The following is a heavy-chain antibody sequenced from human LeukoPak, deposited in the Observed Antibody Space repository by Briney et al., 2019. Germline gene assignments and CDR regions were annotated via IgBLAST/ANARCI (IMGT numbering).Heavy chain of an antibody. CDR3: ASIQSYYFGLDV. CDR2: INTSGST. V-gene: IGHV4-61*02. CDR1: GGSISSGSYY. J-gene: IGHJ6*02. Sequence: PSQTLSLTCTVSGGSISSGSYYWSWIRQPAGKGLEWIGRINTSGSTNYNPSLKSRVTISVDTSKSQFSLKLSSVTAADTAVYYCASIQSYYFGLDVWGQGTTVTVSS. D-gene: IGHD4-11*01.